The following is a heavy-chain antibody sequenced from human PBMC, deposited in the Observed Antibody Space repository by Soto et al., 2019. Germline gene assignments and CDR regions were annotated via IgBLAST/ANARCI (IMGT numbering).Heavy chain of an antibody. D-gene: IGHD6-19*01. V-gene: IGHV3-23*01. CDR1: GFTFNIYT. J-gene: IGHJ4*02. CDR2: ISGSGLST. Sequence: GGSLRLSCAASGFTFNIYTMNWVRQAPGKGLEWVSGISGSGLSTYYADSVKGRFTISRDNSKNTLYLQMNSLGAEDTAVYFCASRSDWYPGPFDYWGQGTLVTVSS. CDR3: ASRSDWYPGPFDY.